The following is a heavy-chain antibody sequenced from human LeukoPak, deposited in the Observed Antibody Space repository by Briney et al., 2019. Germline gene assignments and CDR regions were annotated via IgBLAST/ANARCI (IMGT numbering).Heavy chain of an antibody. CDR3: AREDYYDSGSNDY. CDR2: MNPNSGNT. D-gene: IGHD3-22*01. Sequence: ASVKVSCKASGYTFTTYDITWVRQATGQGLEWMGWMNPNSGNTAYAQKFQGSVTITRNTSISTAYMDLSSLRSEDTAVYYCAREDYYDSGSNDYWGQGTLVTVSS. CDR1: GYTFTTYD. J-gene: IGHJ4*02. V-gene: IGHV1-8*03.